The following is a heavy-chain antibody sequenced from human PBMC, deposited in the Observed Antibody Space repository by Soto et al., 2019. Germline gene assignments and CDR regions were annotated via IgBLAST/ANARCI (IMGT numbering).Heavy chain of an antibody. D-gene: IGHD1-26*01. V-gene: IGHV3-30*18. CDR2: ISYDGSNK. CDR1: GFTFRSYG. CDR3: AKVGVGSTSNAFDI. J-gene: IGHJ3*02. Sequence: GGSLRLSCAASGFTFRSYGMHWVRQAPGKGLEWVAVISYDGSNKYYADSVKGRFTISRDNSKNTLYLQMNSLRAEDTAVYYCAKVGVGSTSNAFDIWGQGTMVTVSS.